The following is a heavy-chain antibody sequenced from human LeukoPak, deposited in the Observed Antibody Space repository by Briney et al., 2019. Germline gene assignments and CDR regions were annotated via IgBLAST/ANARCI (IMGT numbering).Heavy chain of an antibody. D-gene: IGHD6-13*01. J-gene: IGHJ4*02. CDR2: ISGSGGST. CDR1: GFTFSSYA. V-gene: IGHV3-23*01. Sequence: PGGSLRLSCAASGFTFSSYAMSWVRQAPGKGLEWVSAISGSGGSTYYADSVKGRFTISRDNSKNTLYLQMNSLRAEDTAVYYCAKDNLYSSSWYSYFDYWGQGTLVTVSS. CDR3: AKDNLYSSSWYSYFDY.